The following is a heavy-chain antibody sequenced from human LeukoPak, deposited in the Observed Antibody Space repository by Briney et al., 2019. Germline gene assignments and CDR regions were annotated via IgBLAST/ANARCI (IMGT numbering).Heavy chain of an antibody. Sequence: TLSLTCTVSGGSISSYYWSWIRQPPGKALEWLALIYWNDDKRYSPSLKSRLTITKDTSKNQVVLTMTNMDPVDTATYYCGHLPAGYWGQGTLVTVSS. V-gene: IGHV2-5*01. J-gene: IGHJ4*02. CDR2: IYWNDDK. CDR1: GGSISSYYW. CDR3: GHLPAGY.